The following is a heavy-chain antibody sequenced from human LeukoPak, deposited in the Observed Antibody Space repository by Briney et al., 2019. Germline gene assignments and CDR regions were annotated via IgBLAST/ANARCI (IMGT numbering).Heavy chain of an antibody. V-gene: IGHV1-2*06. CDR2: INPNSGGT. Sequence: ASVKVSRKASGYTFTGYYMHWVLQAPGQGLEWMGRINPNSGGTNYAQKFQGRVTMTRDTSISTAYMELSRLRSDDTAVYYCARDLGSYPFDYWGQGTLVTVSS. CDR1: GYTFTGYY. J-gene: IGHJ4*02. CDR3: ARDLGSYPFDY. D-gene: IGHD1-26*01.